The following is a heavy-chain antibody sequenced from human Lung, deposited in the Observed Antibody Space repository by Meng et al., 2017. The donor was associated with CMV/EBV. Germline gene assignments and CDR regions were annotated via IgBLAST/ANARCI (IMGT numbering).Heavy chain of an antibody. D-gene: IGHD6-19*01. J-gene: IGHJ4*02. CDR1: GGSVSSTDYH. CDR3: ARTSSSGLDC. CDR2: FYNGGPT. V-gene: IGHV4-39*07. Sequence: ESLKISCSVSGGSVSSTDYHWGWIRQPPGKGLEWIGSFYNGGPTSYNPSLKSRVTISIDMSKNQFSLKLSSATAADTAVYYCARTSSSGLDCWGQGTLVTVSS.